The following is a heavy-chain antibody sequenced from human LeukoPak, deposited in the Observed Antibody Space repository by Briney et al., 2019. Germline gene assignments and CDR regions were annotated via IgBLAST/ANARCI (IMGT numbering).Heavy chain of an antibody. CDR2: IYYSGST. D-gene: IGHD4-17*01. J-gene: IGHJ4*02. CDR1: GGSISSSYY. CDR3: ARGYGDYVPALDY. Sequence: SETLSLTCAVSGGSISSSYYWSWIRQPPGKGLEWIGYIYYSGSTNYNPSLKSRVTISVDTSKNQFSLKLSSVTAADTAVYYCARGYGDYVPALDYWGQGTLVTVSS. V-gene: IGHV4-61*01.